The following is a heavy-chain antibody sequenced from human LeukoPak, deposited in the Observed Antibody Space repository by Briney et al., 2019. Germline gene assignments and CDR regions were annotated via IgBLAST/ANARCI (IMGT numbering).Heavy chain of an antibody. J-gene: IGHJ4*02. CDR1: GGTFSSYA. CDR2: IIPIFGTA. CDR3: ARGGTGYSSGWYDEWVRWAIDY. D-gene: IGHD6-19*01. Sequence: SVKVSCKASGGTFSSYAISWVRQAPGQGLEWMGGIIPIFGTANYAQKFQGRVTITADESTSTAYMELSSLRSEDTAVYYCARGGTGYSSGWYDEWVRWAIDYWGQGTLVTVFS. V-gene: IGHV1-69*13.